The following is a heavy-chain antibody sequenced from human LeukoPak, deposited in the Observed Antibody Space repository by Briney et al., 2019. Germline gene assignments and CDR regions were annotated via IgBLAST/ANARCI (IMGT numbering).Heavy chain of an antibody. CDR3: TTDINDFWSGYYTEIFDY. D-gene: IGHD3-3*01. V-gene: IGHV3-15*01. CDR2: IKSKTCSGET. J-gene: IGHJ4*02. Sequence: GGSLRLSCAASGFTFSNSWMNWVRQAPGKGLEWVGRIKSKTCSGETDYAVPVRVRFTISRDDSKNTLYLKMNSLKTEDTDVYYCTTDINDFWSGYYTEIFDYWGQGTLVTVSS. CDR1: GFTFSNSW.